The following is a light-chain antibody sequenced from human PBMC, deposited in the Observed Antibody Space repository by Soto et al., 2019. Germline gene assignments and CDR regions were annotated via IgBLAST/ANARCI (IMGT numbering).Light chain of an antibody. Sequence: QSALTQPRSVSGSPGQSVTISCTGTSSDVGGYDYVSWYQQHPGKAPKVLIYVVSKRPSGVPDRFSGSKSGNTASLTISGLQAEDEADYHCCSYAGSYTWVFGGGTKLTVL. CDR2: VVS. CDR3: CSYAGSYTWV. V-gene: IGLV2-11*01. CDR1: SSDVGGYDY. J-gene: IGLJ3*02.